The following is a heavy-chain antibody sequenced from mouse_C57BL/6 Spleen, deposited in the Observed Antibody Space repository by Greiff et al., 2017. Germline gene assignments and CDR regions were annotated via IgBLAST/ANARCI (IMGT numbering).Heavy chain of an antibody. Sequence: VQLQQSGAELVRPGASVKLSCTASGFNIKDYYMHWVKQRPEQGLEWIGRIDPGDGETEYAPKFQGKATMTADTSSNTAYLQLSSLTSEDTAVYYCTSYYYGSSYPFAYWGQGTLVTVSA. CDR3: TSYYYGSSYPFAY. J-gene: IGHJ3*01. V-gene: IGHV14-1*01. CDR1: GFNIKDYY. CDR2: IDPGDGET. D-gene: IGHD1-1*01.